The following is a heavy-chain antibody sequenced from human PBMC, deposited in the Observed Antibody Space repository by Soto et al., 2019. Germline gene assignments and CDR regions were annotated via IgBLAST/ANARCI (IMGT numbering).Heavy chain of an antibody. V-gene: IGHV3-23*01. D-gene: IGHD4-17*01. CDR1: GFTFSSYA. Sequence: GGSLRLSCAASGFTFSSYAMSWVRQAPGKGLEWVSAISGSGGSTYYADSVKGRFTISRDNSKNTLYLQMNSLRAEDTAVYYCAKFSIKATVTAIGGYFDYWGQGTLVTVSS. CDR2: ISGSGGST. J-gene: IGHJ4*02. CDR3: AKFSIKATVTAIGGYFDY.